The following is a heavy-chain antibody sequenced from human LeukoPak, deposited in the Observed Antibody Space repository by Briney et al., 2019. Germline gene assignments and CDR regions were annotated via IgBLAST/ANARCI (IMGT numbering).Heavy chain of an antibody. Sequence: SETLSLTCAVYGGSFSGYYWSWIRQPPGKGLEWIGEINHSGSTNYNPSLKSRVTISVDTSKNQFSLKLSSVTAADTAVYYCARGHGGQEYYFDYWGQGTLVTVSS. J-gene: IGHJ4*02. CDR2: INHSGST. CDR3: ARGHGGQEYYFDY. CDR1: GGSFSGYY. V-gene: IGHV4-34*01. D-gene: IGHD2-15*01.